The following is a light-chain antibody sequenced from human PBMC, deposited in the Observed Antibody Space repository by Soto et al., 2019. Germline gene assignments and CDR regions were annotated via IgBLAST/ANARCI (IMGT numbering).Light chain of an antibody. Sequence: EIVLTQSPATLSLSPGERATLSCRASQSVSKYLAWYQQKHGQAPRLLIHDASNRATGIPARFSGSGSGTDFTLTISSLEPEDFGVYYCQQRSNWPQITFGGGTKVEIK. CDR2: DAS. J-gene: IGKJ4*01. V-gene: IGKV3-11*01. CDR3: QQRSNWPQIT. CDR1: QSVSKY.